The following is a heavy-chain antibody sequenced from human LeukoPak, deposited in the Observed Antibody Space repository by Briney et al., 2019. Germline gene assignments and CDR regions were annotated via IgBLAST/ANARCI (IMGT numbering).Heavy chain of an antibody. CDR1: GFTFSSYA. CDR2: IIPIFGTA. Sequence: GGSLRLSCAASGFTFSSYAISWVRQAPGQGLEWMGGIIPIFGTANYAQKFQGRVTITADESTSTAYMELSSLRSEDTAVYYCASYPPGGERWLQGYFDYWGQGTLVTVSS. J-gene: IGHJ4*02. V-gene: IGHV1-69*01. CDR3: ASYPPGGERWLQGYFDY. D-gene: IGHD5-24*01.